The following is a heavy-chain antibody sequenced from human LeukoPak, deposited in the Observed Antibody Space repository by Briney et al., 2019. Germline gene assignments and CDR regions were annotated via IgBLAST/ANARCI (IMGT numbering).Heavy chain of an antibody. CDR3: ARDYYYGSGSYKWRYYYYYMDV. J-gene: IGHJ6*03. Sequence: PSETLSLTCAVYGGSFSGYYWSWIRQPPGKGLEWIGEINHSGSTNYNPSLKSRVTISVDTSKNQFSLKLSSVTAADTAVYYCARDYYYGSGSYKWRYYYYYMDVWGKGTTVTVSS. D-gene: IGHD3-10*01. V-gene: IGHV4-34*01. CDR1: GGSFSGYY. CDR2: INHSGST.